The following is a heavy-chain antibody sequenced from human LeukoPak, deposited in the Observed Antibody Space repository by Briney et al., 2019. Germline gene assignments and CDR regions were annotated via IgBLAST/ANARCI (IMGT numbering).Heavy chain of an antibody. CDR1: GGTFSSYA. V-gene: IGHV1-69*04. Sequence: GASVKVSCKASGGTFSSYAISWVRQAPGQGLEWMGRIIPILGIANYAQKFQGRVTITADKSTSTAYMELSSLRSEDTAVYYCAKGIMSGSSSLYYYGMDVWGQGTTVTVSS. CDR2: IIPILGIA. CDR3: AKGIMSGSSSLYYYGMDV. J-gene: IGHJ6*02. D-gene: IGHD6-13*01.